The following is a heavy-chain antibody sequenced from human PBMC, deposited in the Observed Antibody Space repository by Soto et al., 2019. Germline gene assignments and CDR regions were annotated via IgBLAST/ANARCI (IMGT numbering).Heavy chain of an antibody. J-gene: IGHJ3*02. V-gene: IGHV1-24*01. CDR2: FDPEDGET. Sequence: ASVKVSCKVSGYTLTELSMHWVRQAPGKGLEWMGGFDPEDGETIYAQKFQGRVTMTEDTSTGTAYMELSSLRSEDTAVYYCATNDPGSYIVVVVAATADDAFDIWGQGTMVTVSS. CDR3: ATNDPGSYIVVVVAATADDAFDI. CDR1: GYTLTELS. D-gene: IGHD2-15*01.